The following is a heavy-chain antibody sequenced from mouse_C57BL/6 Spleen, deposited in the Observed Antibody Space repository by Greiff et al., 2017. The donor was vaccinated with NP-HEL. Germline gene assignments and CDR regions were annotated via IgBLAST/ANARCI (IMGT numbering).Heavy chain of an antibody. CDR3: ARPPYGSSPYWYFDV. CDR2: ISSGSSTI. J-gene: IGHJ1*03. CDR1: GFTFSDYG. Sequence: DVHLVESGGGLVKPGGSLKLSCAASGFTFSDYGMHWVRQAPEKGLEWVAYISSGSSTIYYADTVQGRFTISRDNAKNTLFLQMTSLRSEDTAMYYCARPPYGSSPYWYFDVWGTGTTVTVSS. D-gene: IGHD1-1*01. V-gene: IGHV5-17*01.